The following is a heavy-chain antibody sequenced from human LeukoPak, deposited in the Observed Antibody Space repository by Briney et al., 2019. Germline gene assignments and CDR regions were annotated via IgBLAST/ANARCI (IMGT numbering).Heavy chain of an antibody. CDR2: MNPNSGNT. J-gene: IGHJ6*03. Sequence: ASVKVSFKASGYTFTSYDINWVRQAPGQGLEWMGWMNPNSGNTGYVQKFQGRVTMTRNTSISTAYMELSSLRSEDTAVYYCARGYWGNYYYYYMDVWGKGTTVSVSS. V-gene: IGHV1-8*01. D-gene: IGHD2-15*01. CDR1: GYTFTSYD. CDR3: ARGYWGNYYYYYMDV.